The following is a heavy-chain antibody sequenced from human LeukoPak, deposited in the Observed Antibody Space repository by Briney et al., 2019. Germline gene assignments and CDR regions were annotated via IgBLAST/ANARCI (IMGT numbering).Heavy chain of an antibody. V-gene: IGHV3-7*01. J-gene: IGHJ4*02. CDR3: ARGAYYYDSSYDY. Sequence: GGSLRLSCAASGFSFNSYWMSWVRQAPGKGLEWVANIKQDGSEKYYVDSVKGRFTISRDNAKNSLYLQMNSLRVEDTAVYYCARGAYYYDSSYDYWGQGTLVTVSS. D-gene: IGHD3-22*01. CDR1: GFSFNSYW. CDR2: IKQDGSEK.